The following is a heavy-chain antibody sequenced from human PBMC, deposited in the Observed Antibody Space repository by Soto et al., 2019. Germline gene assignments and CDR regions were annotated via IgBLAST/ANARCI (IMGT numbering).Heavy chain of an antibody. J-gene: IGHJ4*02. CDR1: GFTLTTYH. CDR2: INPSGGT. V-gene: IGHV1-2*02. D-gene: IGHD1-26*01. CDR3: ARVRVGATTVYGY. Sequence: GASVKVSCKASGFTLTTYHMHWVRQAPGQGLEWIGIINPSGGTNYAQKFQGRVTMTRDTSISTAYMELSRLRSDDTAVYYCARVRVGATTVYGYWGQGTLVTVSS.